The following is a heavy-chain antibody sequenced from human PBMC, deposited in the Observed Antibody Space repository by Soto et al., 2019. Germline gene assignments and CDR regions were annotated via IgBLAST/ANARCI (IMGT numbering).Heavy chain of an antibody. D-gene: IGHD2-21*01. CDR1: GGTFSSYA. J-gene: IGHJ3*02. Sequence: SVKVSCKXSGGTFSSYAISWVRQAPGQGLEWMGGIIPIFGTANYAQKFQGRVTITADESTSTAYMELSSLRSEDTAVYHCALGLFNAGDAFDIWGQGTMVTVSS. CDR3: ALGLFNAGDAFDI. CDR2: IIPIFGTA. V-gene: IGHV1-69*13.